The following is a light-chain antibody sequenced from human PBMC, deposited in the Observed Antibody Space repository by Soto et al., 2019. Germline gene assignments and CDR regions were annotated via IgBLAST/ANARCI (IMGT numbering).Light chain of an antibody. CDR2: GNS. V-gene: IGLV1-40*01. CDR1: SSNIGAGYD. J-gene: IGLJ2*01. CDR3: QSYDSSLSVVV. Sequence: QSVLTQPPSVSGAPGQRDTISCTGSSSNIGAGYDVHWYQQLPGTAPKLLIYGNSNRPSGVPDRFSGSKSGTSASLAITGLQAEDEADYYCQSYDSSLSVVVFGGGTKLTVL.